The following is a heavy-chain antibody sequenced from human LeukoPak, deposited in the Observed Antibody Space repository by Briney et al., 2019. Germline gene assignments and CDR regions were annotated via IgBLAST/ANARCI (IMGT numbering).Heavy chain of an antibody. CDR2: IKADGTYT. Sequence: GGSLRLSCAASGFTFSNYWMHWVRQAPGEGLVWVSRIKADGTYTSYADSVKGRFTISRDNAKNTLYLQMNSLRAEDTAVYYCARDFDMGIAPGDDFDFWGQGTLVTVSS. J-gene: IGHJ4*02. D-gene: IGHD3-9*01. CDR3: ARDFDMGIAPGDDFDF. V-gene: IGHV3-74*01. CDR1: GFTFSNYW.